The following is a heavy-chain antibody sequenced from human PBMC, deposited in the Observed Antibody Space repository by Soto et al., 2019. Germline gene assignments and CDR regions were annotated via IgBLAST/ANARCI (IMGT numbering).Heavy chain of an antibody. CDR2: IYYSGST. V-gene: IGHV4-30-4*01. CDR3: AREVRSLYGAQGKNWFDP. Sequence: PSETLSLTCTVSGGSISSGDYYWSWIRQPPGKGLEWIGYIYYSGSTYYNPSLKSRVTISVDTSKNQFSLKLSSVTAADTAVYYCAREVRSLYGAQGKNWFDPWGQGTLVTVSS. D-gene: IGHD4-17*01. J-gene: IGHJ5*02. CDR1: GGSISSGDYY.